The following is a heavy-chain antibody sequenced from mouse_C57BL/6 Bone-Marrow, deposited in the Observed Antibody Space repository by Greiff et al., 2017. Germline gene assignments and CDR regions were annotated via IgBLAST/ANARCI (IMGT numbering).Heavy chain of an antibody. CDR3: AGIYYDYDGAY. V-gene: IGHV1-7*01. J-gene: IGHJ3*01. D-gene: IGHD2-4*01. CDR1: GYTFTSYW. Sequence: QVQLQQSGAELAKPGASVKLSCKASGYTFTSYWMHWVKQRPGQGLEWIGYINPSSGYTKYNQKFKDKATLTADKSSSTAYMQLSRLTYEDSAVYYCAGIYYDYDGAYWGQGTLVTVSA. CDR2: INPSSGYT.